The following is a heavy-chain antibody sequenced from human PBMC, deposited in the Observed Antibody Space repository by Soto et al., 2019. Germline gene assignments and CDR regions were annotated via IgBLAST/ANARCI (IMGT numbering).Heavy chain of an antibody. D-gene: IGHD1-26*01. CDR2: INAGNGNT. V-gene: IGHV1-3*01. CDR1: GYTFTSYA. CDR3: AESIVGATTLGY. Sequence: ASVKVSCKASGYTFTSYAMHWVRQAPGQRLEWMGWINAGNGNTKYSQKFQGRVTITRDTSASTAYMELSSLRSEDTAVYYCAESIVGATTLGYWGQGTLVTVS. J-gene: IGHJ4*02.